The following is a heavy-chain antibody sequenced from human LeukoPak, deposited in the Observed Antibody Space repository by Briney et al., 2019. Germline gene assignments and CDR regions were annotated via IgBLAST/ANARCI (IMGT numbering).Heavy chain of an antibody. Sequence: PSETLSLTCTVSGDSVSSDYLWGWVRQPPGKGLEWIGSMYHSGSTNYNPSLKSRVTISVDTSKSQFSLKLSSVTAADTAVYYCARERGDGYTYFDYWGQGALVTVSS. CDR2: MYHSGST. CDR1: GDSVSSDYL. J-gene: IGHJ4*02. V-gene: IGHV4-38-2*02. CDR3: ARERGDGYTYFDY. D-gene: IGHD5-24*01.